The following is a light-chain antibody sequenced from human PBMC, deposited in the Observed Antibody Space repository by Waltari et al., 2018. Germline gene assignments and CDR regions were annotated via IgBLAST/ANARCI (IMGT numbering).Light chain of an antibody. V-gene: IGLV2-23*02. Sequence: QSALTQPASVSGSPGPSITISCTGTSSDVGRYHLVSWYQQHPGKAPKLMIYEVSKRPSGVSNRFSGSKSGNTASLTISGLQAEDEADYYCCSYAGSSTVVFGGGTKLTVL. CDR2: EVS. CDR3: CSYAGSSTVV. CDR1: SSDVGRYHL. J-gene: IGLJ2*01.